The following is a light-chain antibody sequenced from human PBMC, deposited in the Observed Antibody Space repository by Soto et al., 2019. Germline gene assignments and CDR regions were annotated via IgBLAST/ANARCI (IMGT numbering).Light chain of an antibody. Sequence: AIQLTQSPSSLSASVGDRVTITCRASQGISSYLAWYQQKPGKAPKLLIYAASTLQSGVPSRFSGSGSETEFTLTISSLQPEDFATYYCLQDYNYSWTFGQGTKVDIK. CDR1: QGISSY. V-gene: IGKV1-6*01. CDR3: LQDYNYSWT. CDR2: AAS. J-gene: IGKJ1*01.